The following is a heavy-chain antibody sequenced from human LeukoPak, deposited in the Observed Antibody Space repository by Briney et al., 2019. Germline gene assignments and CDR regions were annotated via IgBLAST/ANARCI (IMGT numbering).Heavy chain of an antibody. D-gene: IGHD3-16*01. CDR2: IYPGDSDT. Sequence: GESLKISCKGSGYSFSTYWIGWVRQMPGKGLEWMGIIYPGDSDTRYNPSFQGQVTISADKSINIAYLQWSSLKASDTAMYYCARGPNSIAYTDYWGQGTLITVSS. V-gene: IGHV5-51*01. CDR3: ARGPNSIAYTDY. CDR1: GYSFSTYW. J-gene: IGHJ4*02.